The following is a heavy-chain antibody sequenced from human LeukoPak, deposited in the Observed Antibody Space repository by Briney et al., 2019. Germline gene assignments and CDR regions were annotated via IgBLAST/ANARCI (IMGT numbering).Heavy chain of an antibody. CDR1: GGLISISTYY. J-gene: IGHJ4*02. Sequence: PSETLSLTCTVSGGLISISTYYWGWIRQPPGKGLEWIGSIYYSGTTHYNPSLKSRVTISVDTSKNQFSLKLSSVTAADTAVYYCARPDSSGYYGIVYWGQGTLVTVSS. D-gene: IGHD3-22*01. V-gene: IGHV4-39*01. CDR3: ARPDSSGYYGIVY. CDR2: IYYSGTT.